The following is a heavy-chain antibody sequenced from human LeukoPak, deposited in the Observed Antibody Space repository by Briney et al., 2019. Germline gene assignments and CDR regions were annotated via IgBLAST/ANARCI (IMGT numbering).Heavy chain of an antibody. Sequence: GGSLRLSCAASGFTFSSYSMTWVRQAPGKGLEWVSYISYSSSTIYYADSVKGRFTISRDNAKNSLYLQMNSLRVDDTAVYYCARDRLHCGEYEKTLDYWGQGTLVTVSS. J-gene: IGHJ4*02. CDR3: ARDRLHCGEYEKTLDY. D-gene: IGHD4-17*01. CDR1: GFTFSSYS. V-gene: IGHV3-48*01. CDR2: ISYSSSTI.